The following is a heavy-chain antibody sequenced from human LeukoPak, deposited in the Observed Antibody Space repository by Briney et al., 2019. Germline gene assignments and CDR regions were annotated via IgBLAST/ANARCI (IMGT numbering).Heavy chain of an antibody. J-gene: IGHJ4*02. D-gene: IGHD3-9*01. Sequence: GGSLRLSCVASGFTFSGHWMHWARQRPGKGLEWVANITPEGRRKNYVDSVRGRFTISRDNAENSLYLHMNSLRDEDTAVYYCERDADWAFNYWGQGALV. V-gene: IGHV3-7*03. CDR1: GFTFSGHW. CDR3: ERDADWAFNY. CDR2: ITPEGRRK.